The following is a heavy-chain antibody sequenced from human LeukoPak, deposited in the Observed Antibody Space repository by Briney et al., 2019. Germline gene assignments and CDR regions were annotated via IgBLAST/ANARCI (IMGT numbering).Heavy chain of an antibody. V-gene: IGHV4-30-4*08. J-gene: IGHJ4*02. Sequence: SETLSLTCTVSGGSISSGGYYWSWIRQPPGKGLEWIGYIYYSGSTYYNPSLKSRVTISVDTSKNQFSLKLSSVTAADTAVYYCARDDGPDGEYYFDYWGQGTLVTVSS. CDR1: GGSISSGGYY. D-gene: IGHD3-10*01. CDR3: ARDDGPDGEYYFDY. CDR2: IYYSGST.